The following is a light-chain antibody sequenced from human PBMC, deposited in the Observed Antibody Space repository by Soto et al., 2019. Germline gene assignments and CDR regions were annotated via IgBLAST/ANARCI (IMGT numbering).Light chain of an antibody. CDR2: EVN. J-gene: IGLJ1*01. CDR3: CSYAGSTGGYV. Sequence: QSVLTQPASVSGSPGQSITISCTGTSSDIGNYHLVSWYQQHPGKAPKLIIYEVNKWPSGVSDRFSGSKSGYTASLTISGLQAEDEADYYCCSYAGSTGGYVLGTGTKVTVL. V-gene: IGLV2-23*02. CDR1: SSDIGNYHL.